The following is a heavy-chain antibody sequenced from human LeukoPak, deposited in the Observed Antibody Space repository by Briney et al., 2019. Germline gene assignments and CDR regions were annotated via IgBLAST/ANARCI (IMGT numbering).Heavy chain of an antibody. CDR2: IYYSGTT. CDR1: GGSISSYY. CDR3: ARGAGWWPY. D-gene: IGHD6-19*01. V-gene: IGHV4-59*01. Sequence: SETLTLTCTVSGGSISSYYWRWIRQPPGKGLEWLGYIYYSGTTNYNPSLKSRLTISVETSKNQFSVKLRSVTAADTAVYYCARGAGWWPYWGQGTLVTVSS. J-gene: IGHJ4*02.